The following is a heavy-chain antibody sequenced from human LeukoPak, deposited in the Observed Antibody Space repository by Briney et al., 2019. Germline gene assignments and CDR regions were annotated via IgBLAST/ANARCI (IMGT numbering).Heavy chain of an antibody. CDR3: AKSRTAMASFDY. V-gene: IGHV3-23*01. D-gene: IGHD5-18*01. CDR2: ISTSGTGT. CDR1: GFTFSSYA. J-gene: IGHJ4*02. Sequence: GGSLRLSCAASGFTFSSYAMSWVRQAPGKGLEWVSTISTSGTGTYYADSVKGRFTISRDNSKNTLYLQMNSLKAEDTAVYYCAKSRTAMASFDYWGQGTLVTVSS.